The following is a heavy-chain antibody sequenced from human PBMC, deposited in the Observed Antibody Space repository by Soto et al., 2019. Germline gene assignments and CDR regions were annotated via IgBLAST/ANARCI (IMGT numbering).Heavy chain of an antibody. CDR1: GYIFTSYW. Sequence: VESLKISCKGSGYIFTSYWISCFLQMPVKVLEWMGRIDPSDSYTNYSPSFQGHVTISADKSISTAYLQWSSLKASDTAMYYCARHTYSSSPPYYYGMDVWGQGTTVTVSS. CDR3: ARHTYSSSPPYYYGMDV. J-gene: IGHJ6*02. CDR2: IDPSDSYT. V-gene: IGHV5-10-1*01. D-gene: IGHD6-6*01.